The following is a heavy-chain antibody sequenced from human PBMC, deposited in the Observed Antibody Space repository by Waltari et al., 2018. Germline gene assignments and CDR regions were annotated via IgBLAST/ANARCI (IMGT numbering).Heavy chain of an antibody. CDR3: ARDLVYSGYDSRWFDP. J-gene: IGHJ5*02. CDR1: GGSISSYY. V-gene: IGHV4-59*01. CDR2: IYYSGGT. Sequence: QVQLQESGPGLVKPSETLSLTCTVSGGSISSYYWSWIRQPPGKGLEWIGYIYYSGGTNYNPALKSRVTISVDTSKNQFSLKLSLVTAADTAVYYCARDLVYSGYDSRWFDPWGQGTLVTVSS. D-gene: IGHD5-12*01.